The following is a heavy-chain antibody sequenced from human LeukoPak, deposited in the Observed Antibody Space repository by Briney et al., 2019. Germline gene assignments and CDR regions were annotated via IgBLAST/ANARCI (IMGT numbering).Heavy chain of an antibody. CDR1: GGSISSYY. CDR3: ARSTLLRYFDWLFFDY. V-gene: IGHV4-39*01. J-gene: IGHJ4*02. Sequence: SETLSLTCTVSGGSISSYYWSWIRQPPGKGLEWIGSIYYSGSTYYNPSLKSRVTISVDTSKNQFSLKLSSVTAADTAVYYCARSTLLRYFDWLFFDYWGQGTLVTVSS. CDR2: IYYSGST. D-gene: IGHD3-9*01.